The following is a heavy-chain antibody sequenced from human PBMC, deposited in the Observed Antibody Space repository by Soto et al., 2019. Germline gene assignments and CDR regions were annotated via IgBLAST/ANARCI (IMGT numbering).Heavy chain of an antibody. V-gene: IGHV1-69*01. CDR1: GGTFSSYA. J-gene: IGHJ6*02. CDR3: ARSRVGEDIFTCVHYGREV. CDR2: IIPIFGTA. Sequence: QVQLVQSGAEVKKPGSSVKVSCKASGGTFSSYAISWVRQAPGQGLEWMGGIIPIFGTANYAQKFQGRVTITADESTRTAYMELSSLRSEDTAVYYCARSRVGEDIFTCVHYGREVWGQGTTVTVSS. D-gene: IGHD3-9*01.